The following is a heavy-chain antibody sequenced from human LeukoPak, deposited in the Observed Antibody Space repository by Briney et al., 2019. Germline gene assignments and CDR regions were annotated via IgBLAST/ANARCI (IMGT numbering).Heavy chain of an antibody. Sequence: GESLKISCKGSGYSFTSYWIGWVRQMPGKGLEWMGIIYPGDSDTRYSPSFQGQVTISADKSISTAYLQWSSLKASDTAMYYCARHAVSVVADANWFDPWGQGTLVTVSS. CDR3: ARHAVSVVADANWFDP. D-gene: IGHD2-15*01. V-gene: IGHV5-51*01. CDR2: IYPGDSDT. J-gene: IGHJ5*02. CDR1: GYSFTSYW.